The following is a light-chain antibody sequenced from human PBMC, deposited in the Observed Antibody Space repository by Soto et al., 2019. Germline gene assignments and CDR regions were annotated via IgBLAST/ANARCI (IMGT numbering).Light chain of an antibody. CDR3: QQYNNWPRT. J-gene: IGKJ1*01. CDR1: QSVNSN. V-gene: IGKV3-15*01. Sequence: TVLPHSPGTLSLSPGERATLSCRASQSVNSNLAWYQQKAGQAPRLLIYGTSTRATGIPARFSGSGSGTDFTLTISSLQFEDFAVYYCQQYNNWPRTFGQGTKVDIK. CDR2: GTS.